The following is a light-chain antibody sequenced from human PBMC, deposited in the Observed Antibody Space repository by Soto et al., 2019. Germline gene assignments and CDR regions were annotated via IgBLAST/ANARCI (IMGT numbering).Light chain of an antibody. J-gene: IGKJ3*01. Sequence: DIQMTQSPSTLSASVGDRVTITCRASQSISSWLAWYQQKPGRAPKLLIYKASSLESGVPSRFSGSGSGTEFTLTISSLQPVDFATYYCQQYNSYPFTFGPGTRWIS. V-gene: IGKV1-5*03. CDR1: QSISSW. CDR2: KAS. CDR3: QQYNSYPFT.